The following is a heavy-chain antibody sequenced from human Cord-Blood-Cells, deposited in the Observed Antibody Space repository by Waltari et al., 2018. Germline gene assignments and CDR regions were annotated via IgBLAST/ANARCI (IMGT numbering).Heavy chain of an antibody. CDR1: GYTFTSYD. Sequence: QVQLVQSGAEVKKPGASVKVSCKASGYTFTSYDINWVRQATGQGLEWMGWMNPNSGNTGYAQKFQDRVTMTRNTSISTAYMELSSLRSEDTAVYYCARVADDSSGYYGPQYGMDVWGQGTTVTVSS. D-gene: IGHD3-22*01. V-gene: IGHV1-8*01. J-gene: IGHJ6*02. CDR3: ARVADDSSGYYGPQYGMDV. CDR2: MNPNSGNT.